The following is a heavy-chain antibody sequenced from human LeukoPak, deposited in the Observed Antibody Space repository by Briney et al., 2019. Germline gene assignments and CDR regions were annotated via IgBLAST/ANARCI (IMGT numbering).Heavy chain of an antibody. CDR2: ISYDGSIN. V-gene: IGHV3-30-3*01. J-gene: IGHJ4*02. CDR1: GFNFSSYA. Sequence: GRSLRLSCAASGFNFSSYAMNWVRQAPGKGLEWVAVISYDGSINHYADSVKGRFTISRDNSKNTLFLQMNSLRPEDTAVYYCARDRGDYGQFDYWGQGTLVTVSS. D-gene: IGHD4-17*01. CDR3: ARDRGDYGQFDY.